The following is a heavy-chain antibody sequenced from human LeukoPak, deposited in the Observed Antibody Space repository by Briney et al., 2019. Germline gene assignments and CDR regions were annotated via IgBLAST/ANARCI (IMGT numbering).Heavy chain of an antibody. CDR2: ISDDGRRK. D-gene: IGHD4-17*01. V-gene: IGHV3-30*18. Sequence: GGSLRLSCAASGFSFRGYGMHWVRHAPGKGLEWVGVISDDGRRKDYADSVKGRFTISRDNSKDTLYLQMNSLRAEDTAVYYCAKRPSDYGDYVSYFDYWGQGTLVTVSS. J-gene: IGHJ4*02. CDR3: AKRPSDYGDYVSYFDY. CDR1: GFSFRGYG.